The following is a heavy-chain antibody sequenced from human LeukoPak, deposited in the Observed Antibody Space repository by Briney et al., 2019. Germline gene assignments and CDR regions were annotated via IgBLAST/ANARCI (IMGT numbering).Heavy chain of an antibody. Sequence: GGSLRLSCAASGFTFSSYGLSWLRQAQGKGLEWVSAINGSGGSTYYADSVKGRFTISRDNSKNTLYLQMNSLRAEDTAVYYCAKEPGIVGAFFLDYWGQGTLVTVSS. CDR1: GFTFSSYG. D-gene: IGHD1-26*01. CDR2: INGSGGST. J-gene: IGHJ4*02. V-gene: IGHV3-23*01. CDR3: AKEPGIVGAFFLDY.